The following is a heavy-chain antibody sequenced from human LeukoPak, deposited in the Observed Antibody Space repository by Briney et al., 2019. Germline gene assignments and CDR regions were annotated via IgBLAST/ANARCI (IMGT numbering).Heavy chain of an antibody. CDR3: AKDSSGWYSRPFDY. CDR1: GFTFKSYG. D-gene: IGHD6-19*01. Sequence: PGGSLRLSCAASGFTFKSYGLTWVRQAPGKGLEWVSAISGSGGSTYYADSVKGRFTISRDNSKNTLYLQMNSLRAEDTAVYYCAKDSSGWYSRPFDYWGQGTLVTVSS. CDR2: ISGSGGST. J-gene: IGHJ4*02. V-gene: IGHV3-23*01.